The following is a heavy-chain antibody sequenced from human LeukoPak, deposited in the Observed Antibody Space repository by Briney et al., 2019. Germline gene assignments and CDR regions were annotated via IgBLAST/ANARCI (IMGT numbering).Heavy chain of an antibody. Sequence: TGGSLRLSCAASGFTFTDYGMHWIRQAPGKGPQYVSAINSDGDSAFYADSVKGRFTISRGNSKKTLYLQMGGLRFEDTAVYYCARFQPQQRAFDHWGQGTLVAVSS. J-gene: IGHJ4*02. V-gene: IGHV3-64*02. CDR1: GFTFTDYG. D-gene: IGHD1/OR15-1a*01. CDR2: INSDGDSA. CDR3: ARFQPQQRAFDH.